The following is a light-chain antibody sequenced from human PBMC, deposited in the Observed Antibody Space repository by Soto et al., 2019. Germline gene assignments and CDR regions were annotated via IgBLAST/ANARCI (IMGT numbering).Light chain of an antibody. V-gene: IGKV1-39*01. CDR1: QSISSF. CDR3: QQSYSTPRT. Sequence: DIQMTQSPSSLSASVGDRVTIICRASQSISSFLNWFQQKPGKAPKLLMYAASSLQSGVPSRFSGSGSGTDFTLTISSLQPEDFATYYCQQSYSTPRTFGQGTKLEIK. J-gene: IGKJ2*02. CDR2: AAS.